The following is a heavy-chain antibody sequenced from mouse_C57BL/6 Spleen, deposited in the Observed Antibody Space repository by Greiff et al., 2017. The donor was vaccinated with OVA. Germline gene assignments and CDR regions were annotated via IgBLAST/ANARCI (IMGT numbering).Heavy chain of an antibody. CDR2: INPSNGGT. J-gene: IGHJ4*01. CDR1: GYPFTSYW. CDR3: ATERIYLGAMDY. D-gene: IGHD1-1*01. V-gene: IGHV1-53*01. Sequence: QVQLQQPGTELVKPGASVKLSCKASGYPFTSYWMHWVKQRPGQGLEWIGNINPSNGGTNYNEKFKSKATLTVDKSSSTTYRQLSSLTSEDSAVYYCATERIYLGAMDYWGQGTSVTVSS.